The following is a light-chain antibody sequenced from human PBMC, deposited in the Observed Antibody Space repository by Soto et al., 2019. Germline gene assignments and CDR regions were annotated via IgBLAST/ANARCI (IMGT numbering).Light chain of an antibody. CDR2: DAS. Sequence: DIQMTQSPSTLSASVGDRVTITCRASQSISYWLAWYQQKPGKAPKLLIYDASTLESGVPSRFSGSRSGTEFTLTISSLQPDDFATYYCQHYNTYSLTFGQGTRLEIK. CDR1: QSISYW. J-gene: IGKJ2*01. CDR3: QHYNTYSLT. V-gene: IGKV1-5*01.